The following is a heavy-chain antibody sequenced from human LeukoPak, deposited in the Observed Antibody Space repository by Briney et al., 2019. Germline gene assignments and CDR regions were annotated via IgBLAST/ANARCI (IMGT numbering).Heavy chain of an antibody. CDR2: ISGSSSYI. CDR3: ARADSNIAARRIGFDY. J-gene: IGHJ4*02. D-gene: IGHD6-6*01. CDR1: DFIFTKYW. V-gene: IGHV3-21*01. Sequence: GGSLRLSCLASDFIFTKYWMTWVRQAPGKGLEWVASISGSSSYIYYADSVKGRLTISRDNAKNSLYLQMNSLRAGDTALYYCARADSNIAARRIGFDYWGQGTLVTVSS.